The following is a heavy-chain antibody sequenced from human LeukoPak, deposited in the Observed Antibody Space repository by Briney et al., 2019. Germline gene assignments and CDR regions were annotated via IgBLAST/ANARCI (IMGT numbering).Heavy chain of an antibody. Sequence: PGGSLRLSCAASGFTFSSYAMHWVRQAPGKGLEWVAVISYDGSNKYYADSVKGRFTISRDNSKNTLYLQMNSLRAEDTAVYYCAGSLVVGATYPYHWGQGTLVTVSS. CDR1: GFTFSSYA. V-gene: IGHV3-30*04. CDR2: ISYDGSNK. J-gene: IGHJ5*02. CDR3: AGSLVVGATYPYH. D-gene: IGHD1-26*01.